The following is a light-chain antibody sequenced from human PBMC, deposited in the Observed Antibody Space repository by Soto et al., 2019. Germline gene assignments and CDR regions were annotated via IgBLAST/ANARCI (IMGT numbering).Light chain of an antibody. Sequence: IMLNHSPGTLSLSPGEGATLPCGASQSVKSSYLAWYQHKPGQAPRLLIYGTSSRATGIPDRFSGSGSGTDFTLTISRLEPEDFAVYYCQQYGRSITFGQGTRLEIK. CDR2: GTS. CDR3: QQYGRSIT. V-gene: IGKV3-20*01. CDR1: QSVKSSY. J-gene: IGKJ5*01.